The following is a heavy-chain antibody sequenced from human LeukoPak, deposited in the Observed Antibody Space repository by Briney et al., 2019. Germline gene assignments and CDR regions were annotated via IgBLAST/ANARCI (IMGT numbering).Heavy chain of an antibody. CDR1: GGSISSGGYY. CDR2: IYHSGST. Sequence: SETLSLTCTVPGGSISSGGYYWSWIRQPPGKGLEWIGSIYHSGSTYYNPSLKSRVTISVDTSKNQFSLKLSSVTAADTDVYYCARWGDQGWFDPWGQGTLATVSS. J-gene: IGHJ5*02. V-gene: IGHV4-39*07. CDR3: ARWGDQGWFDP. D-gene: IGHD2-21*02.